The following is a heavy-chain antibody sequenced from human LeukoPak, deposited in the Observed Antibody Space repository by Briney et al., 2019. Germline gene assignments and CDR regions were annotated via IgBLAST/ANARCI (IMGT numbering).Heavy chain of an antibody. V-gene: IGHV1-69*04. CDR2: IIPIPGIA. Sequence: SVKVSCTASGGTFSSYAISWVRQAPGQGLEWMGRIIPIPGIANYAQKFQGRVTITADKSTSTAYMELSSLRSEDTAVYYCARARPETGCIDYWGQGTLVTVSS. CDR1: GGTFSSYA. D-gene: IGHD3-9*01. CDR3: ARARPETGCIDY. J-gene: IGHJ4*02.